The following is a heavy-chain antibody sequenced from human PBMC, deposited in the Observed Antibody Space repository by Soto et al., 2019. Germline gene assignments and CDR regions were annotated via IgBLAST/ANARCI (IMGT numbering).Heavy chain of an antibody. CDR2: IYPGDSDT. J-gene: IGHJ6*02. V-gene: IGHV5-51*01. D-gene: IGHD2-2*01. Sequence: GESLKISCKGSGYSFTSYWIGWVRQMPGKGLEWMGIIYPGDSDTRYSPSFQGQVTISADKSISTAYLQWSSLKASDTAMYNCARHYEDIVVVPAATGLDYYYGMDVWGQGTTVTVSS. CDR3: ARHYEDIVVVPAATGLDYYYGMDV. CDR1: GYSFTSYW.